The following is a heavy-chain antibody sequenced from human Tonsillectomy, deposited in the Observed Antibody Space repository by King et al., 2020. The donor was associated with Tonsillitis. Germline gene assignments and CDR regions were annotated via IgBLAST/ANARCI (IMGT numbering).Heavy chain of an antibody. D-gene: IGHD4/OR15-4a*01. Sequence: VQLVESGAEVKKPGASVKISCKASGYTFTNYGNSWVRQAPGQGLEWRGWITAYNGNTNYARRLQGRATMTTDTSTSTAYMELRSLRSDDTAVYYCAREDANQRLTGAFDNWGQGTMVTVSS. CDR1: GYTFTNYG. V-gene: IGHV1-18*04. J-gene: IGHJ3*02. CDR2: ITAYNGNT. CDR3: AREDANQRLTGAFDN.